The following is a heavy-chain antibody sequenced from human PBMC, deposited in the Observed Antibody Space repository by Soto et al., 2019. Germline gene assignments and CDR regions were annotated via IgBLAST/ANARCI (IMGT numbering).Heavy chain of an antibody. V-gene: IGHV1-69*01. J-gene: IGHJ6*02. CDR2: IIPMFGTA. CDR3: AVPYRTTTGTPLGYYYGMGV. D-gene: IGHD1-1*01. CDR1: GGTFSSSA. Sequence: QVQLMQSGAEVKKPGSSVKVSCKASGGTFSSSAISWVRQAPGQGLEWMGGIIPMFGTANYAQRLEVRVTITADESTSTAYMELRSLRSDDTAVYYCAVPYRTTTGTPLGYYYGMGVWGQGTTVTVSS.